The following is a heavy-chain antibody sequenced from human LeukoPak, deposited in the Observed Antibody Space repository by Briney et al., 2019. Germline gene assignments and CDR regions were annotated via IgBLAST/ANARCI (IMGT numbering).Heavy chain of an antibody. CDR1: GFTFSSYW. V-gene: IGHV3-7*01. CDR3: AREARTYYYHGMDV. Sequence: PGGSLRLSCAASGFTFSSYWMSWVRQAPGKGLEWVANIKQDGSEEYYVDSVKGRFTISRDNAKNSLYLQMNSLRAEDTAVYYCAREARTYYYHGMDVWGQGTTVTVSS. CDR2: IKQDGSEE. J-gene: IGHJ6*02.